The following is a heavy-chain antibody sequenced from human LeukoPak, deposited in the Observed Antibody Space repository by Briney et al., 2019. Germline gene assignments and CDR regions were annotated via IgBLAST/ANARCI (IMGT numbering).Heavy chain of an antibody. V-gene: IGHV3-15*01. D-gene: IGHD5-18*01. CDR3: TTPRLVGLWDGFDI. CDR2: ITSRAYGDTT. CDR1: GLTFSNAW. Sequence: GGSLRLSCAASGLTFSNAWMSWVRQAPGKGLEWVGRITSRAYGDTTDYAAPVKGRFTISRDDSENTLYLQIDSLKTEDTAVYYCTTPRLVGLWDGFDIWSQGTMVTVSS. J-gene: IGHJ3*02.